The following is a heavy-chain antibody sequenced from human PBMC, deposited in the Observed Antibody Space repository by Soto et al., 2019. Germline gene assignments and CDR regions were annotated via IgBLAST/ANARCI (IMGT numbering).Heavy chain of an antibody. D-gene: IGHD2-2*01. CDR3: ERGKEIDAEIYNWLDP. CDR1: GHTFTGYY. CDR2: INHNSGGT. Sequence: QVQPVQSGAEVKKPGASVKISCKASGHTFTGYYIHWVRQSPGQGIEWMGWINHNSGGTDYGQKFQGRGTMTRDTSISTVYMELTRLISADTAVYYCERGKEIDAEIYNWLDPWGKGTLVTVS. V-gene: IGHV1-2*02. J-gene: IGHJ5*02.